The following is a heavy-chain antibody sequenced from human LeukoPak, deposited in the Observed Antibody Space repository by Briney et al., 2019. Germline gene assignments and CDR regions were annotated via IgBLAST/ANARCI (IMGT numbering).Heavy chain of an antibody. CDR2: IYYSGST. V-gene: IGHV4-39*01. D-gene: IGHD6-13*01. CDR1: GGSISSSSYY. CDR3: ARHVSRGWYQQLVTVLYIPQRELEHEI. J-gene: IGHJ4*02. Sequence: SETLSLTCTVSGGSISSSSYYWGWIRQPPGKGLEWIGSIYYSGSTYYNPSLKSRVTISVDTSKNQFSLKLSSVTAADTAVYYCARHVSRGWYQQLVTVLYIPQRELEHEIWGQGTLVTVSS.